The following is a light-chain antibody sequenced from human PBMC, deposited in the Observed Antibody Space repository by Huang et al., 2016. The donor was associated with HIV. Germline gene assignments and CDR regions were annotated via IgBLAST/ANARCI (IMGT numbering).Light chain of an antibody. CDR3: QQYGSSVFT. V-gene: IGKV3-20*01. Sequence: EIVLTQSPGTLSLSPGERATLSCRASQSVSNYLAWHQQKPGQAPRLLIYSSSNRSTGIPERFSGVGFGTDFTLTISRLEPEDFAVYFCQQYGSSVFTFGPGTKVDIK. CDR1: QSVSNY. CDR2: SSS. J-gene: IGKJ3*01.